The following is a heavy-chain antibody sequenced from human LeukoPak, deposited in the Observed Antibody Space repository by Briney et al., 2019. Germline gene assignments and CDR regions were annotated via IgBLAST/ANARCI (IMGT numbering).Heavy chain of an antibody. J-gene: IGHJ5*02. D-gene: IGHD5-18*01. V-gene: IGHV4-59*01. CDR3: AREGDNYGNWFDP. CDR1: GGSISSYY. CDR2: IYYSGST. Sequence: KPSETLSLTCTVSGGSISSYYWSWIRQPPGKGLEWIGYIYYSGSTNYNPSLKSRVTISLHTSKNQFSLKLSSVTTADTAVYYCAREGDNYGNWFDPWGQGTLVTASS.